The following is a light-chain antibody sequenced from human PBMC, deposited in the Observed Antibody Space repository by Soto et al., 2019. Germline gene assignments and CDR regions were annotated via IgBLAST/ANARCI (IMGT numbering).Light chain of an antibody. Sequence: QAVLTQPASVCGSPGQSITISCTGTNSDVGSYNFVSWYQQHPGKVPKLIIYEVTKRPSGLSNRFSGSKSGNTASLTISGLQAEDEADYYCCSFAGRGATWLFGGGTKLTVL. CDR3: CSFAGRGATWL. J-gene: IGLJ3*02. V-gene: IGLV2-23*02. CDR1: NSDVGSYNF. CDR2: EVT.